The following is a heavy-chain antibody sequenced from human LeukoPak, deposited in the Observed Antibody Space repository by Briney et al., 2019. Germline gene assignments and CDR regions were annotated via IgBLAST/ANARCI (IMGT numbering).Heavy chain of an antibody. CDR2: IIPIFGTA. CDR3: ARLRRYGYWAAFDY. D-gene: IGHD5-18*01. V-gene: IGHV1-69*01. CDR1: GGCFSSYA. Sequence: ASVKVSCKASGGCFSSYAISWVRQAPGQGLEWMGGIIPIFGTANYAQKFQGRVTITADESTSTAYMELSSLRSEDTAVYYCARLRRYGYWAAFDYWGQGTLVTVSS. J-gene: IGHJ4*02.